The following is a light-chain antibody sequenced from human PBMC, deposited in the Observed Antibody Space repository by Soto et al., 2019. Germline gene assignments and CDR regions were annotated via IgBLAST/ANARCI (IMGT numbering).Light chain of an antibody. CDR1: SSNIGAGYD. J-gene: IGLJ2*01. CDR2: ANN. Sequence: QLVLTQPPSVSGAPGQRVTISCTGSSSNIGAGYDVHWYQQLPGTAPKLLIYANNNRPSGVPDRFSGSKSGTSASLAITGLQAEDEAGYYCQSYDSSLNGPVLFGGGTKLTVL. V-gene: IGLV1-40*01. CDR3: QSYDSSLNGPVL.